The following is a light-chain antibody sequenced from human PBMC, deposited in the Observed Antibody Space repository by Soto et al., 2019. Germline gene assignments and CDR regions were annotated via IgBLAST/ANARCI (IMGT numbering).Light chain of an antibody. V-gene: IGLV2-8*01. Sequence: QSALTQPPSASGSPGQSVTISCTGTSSDVGASNYVSWYQQHPGKAPKLMIYEVSKRPSGVPDRFSGSKSGNTASLTVSGLQAEDEADYYCSSYAGSNNFGVFGTGTKLTVL. CDR3: SSYAGSNNFGV. CDR2: EVS. CDR1: SSDVGASNY. J-gene: IGLJ1*01.